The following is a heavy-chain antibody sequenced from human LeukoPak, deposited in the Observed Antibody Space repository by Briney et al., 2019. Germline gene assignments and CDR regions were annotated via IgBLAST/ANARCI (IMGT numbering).Heavy chain of an antibody. CDR2: FDPEDGET. J-gene: IGHJ4*02. Sequence: ASVKVSCKVSGYTLTELSMHWVRQAPGKGLEWMGGFDPEDGETIYAQKFQGRVTMTEDTSTDTAYMELSSLRSEDTAVYYCATGRTGGPPYDYWGQGTLVTVSS. V-gene: IGHV1-24*01. CDR3: ATGRTGGPPYDY. D-gene: IGHD7-27*01. CDR1: GYTLTELS.